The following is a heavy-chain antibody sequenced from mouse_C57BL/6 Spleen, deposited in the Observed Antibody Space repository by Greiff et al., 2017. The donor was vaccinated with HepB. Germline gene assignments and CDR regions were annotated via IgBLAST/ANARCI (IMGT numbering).Heavy chain of an antibody. CDR3: FLYSHSRC. CDR2: IYPGDGDT. CDR1: GYAFSSSW. J-gene: IGHJ2*01. V-gene: IGHV1-82*01. D-gene: IGHD2-12*01. Sequence: QVQLQQSGPELVKPGASAKISCKASGYAFSSSWMNWVKQRPGKGLEWIGRIYPGDGDTNYNGKFKGKATLTADKSSSTAYMQLSSLTSEDSAVYFYFLYSHSRCWGKGTTLTVSS.